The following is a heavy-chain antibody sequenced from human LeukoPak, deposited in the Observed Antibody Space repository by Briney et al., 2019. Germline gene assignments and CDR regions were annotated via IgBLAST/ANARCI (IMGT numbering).Heavy chain of an antibody. D-gene: IGHD3-22*01. J-gene: IGHJ3*02. CDR2: IGGSGGNT. Sequence: GGSLRLSCAASGFSFSSYAMSWVRQAPGKGLEWVSVIGGSGGNTYYADSVKGRFTISRDNSKNTLYLQMNSLRAEDTAVYYCARDRNGYLYDAFDIWGQGTMDTVSS. V-gene: IGHV3-23*01. CDR1: GFSFSSYA. CDR3: ARDRNGYLYDAFDI.